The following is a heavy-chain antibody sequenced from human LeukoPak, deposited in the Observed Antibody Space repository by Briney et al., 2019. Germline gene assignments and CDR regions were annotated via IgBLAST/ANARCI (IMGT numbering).Heavy chain of an antibody. D-gene: IGHD3-16*01. Sequence: GGSLRLSCAASGFTLSSYAMSWVSQAPGKGLEWVAGISCSGSNKYYADSVKGRFTISRDNSKHTLYLQMNSLRAEDTAVYYCAKHSDYTYYYIYCWGQGTLVTVSS. V-gene: IGHV3-23*01. CDR3: AKHSDYTYYYIYC. CDR2: ISCSGSNK. J-gene: IGHJ4*02. CDR1: GFTLSSYA.